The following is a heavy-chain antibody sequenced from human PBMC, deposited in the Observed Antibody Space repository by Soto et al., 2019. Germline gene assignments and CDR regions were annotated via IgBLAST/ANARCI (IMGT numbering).Heavy chain of an antibody. D-gene: IGHD2-21*02. Sequence: QVQLQESGPGLVKPSETLSLTCTVSGGSVSSGSYYWSWIRQPPGKGLEWIGYIYYRGSTNYNPSLKSRVTISVDTSKNQFSLKLSSVTAADTAVYYCARALRAYCGGDCYSAYFDYWGQGTLVTVSS. CDR3: ARALRAYCGGDCYSAYFDY. CDR1: GGSVSSGSYY. J-gene: IGHJ4*02. V-gene: IGHV4-61*01. CDR2: IYYRGST.